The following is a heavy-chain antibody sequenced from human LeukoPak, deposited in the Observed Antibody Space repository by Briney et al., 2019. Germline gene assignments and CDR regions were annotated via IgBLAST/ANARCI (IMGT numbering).Heavy chain of an antibody. Sequence: SETLSLTCTVSGGSISSSSYYWGWIRQPPGKGLEWIGEIYHSGSTNYNPSLKSRVTISVDKSKNQFSLKLSSVTAADTAVYYCARGEDFWSGYPDAFDIWGQGTMVTVSS. CDR3: ARGEDFWSGYPDAFDI. CDR2: IYHSGST. V-gene: IGHV4-39*07. J-gene: IGHJ3*02. D-gene: IGHD3-3*01. CDR1: GGSISSSSYY.